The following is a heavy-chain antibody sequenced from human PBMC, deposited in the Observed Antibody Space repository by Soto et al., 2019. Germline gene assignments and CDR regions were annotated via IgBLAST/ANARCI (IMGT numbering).Heavy chain of an antibody. CDR1: GLTSTSYW. D-gene: IGHD2-8*01. V-gene: IGHV3-7*05. Sequence: EVQLVESGGGLVQPGGSLRLSCLVSGLTSTSYWMAWVRQAPGRGPEWVANIKHAGTRKFYLDSVWGRFTISTDTAKKSLFLQMNGLRVEDTGVYHSVYDVGGYWGQGTPVTVSA. J-gene: IGHJ1*01. CDR3: VYDVGGY. CDR2: IKHAGTRK.